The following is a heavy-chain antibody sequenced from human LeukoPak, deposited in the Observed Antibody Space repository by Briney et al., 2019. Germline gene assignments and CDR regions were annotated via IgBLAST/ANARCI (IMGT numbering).Heavy chain of an antibody. J-gene: IGHJ4*02. V-gene: IGHV3-48*04. Sequence: GGSLRLSCAASGFTFSSYWMSWVRQVPGKGLEWVSFISRSGATIYYTDSVKGRFTISRDNAKNSLYLQMNSLRAEDTAVYYCARDHATYYYDSSGYYDYWGQGTLVTVSS. CDR1: GFTFSSYW. CDR2: ISRSGATI. D-gene: IGHD3-22*01. CDR3: ARDHATYYYDSSGYYDY.